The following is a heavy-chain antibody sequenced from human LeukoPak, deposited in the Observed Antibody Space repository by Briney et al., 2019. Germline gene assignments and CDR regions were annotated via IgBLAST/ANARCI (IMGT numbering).Heavy chain of an antibody. CDR1: GGTFSSYA. D-gene: IGHD1-26*01. V-gene: IGHV1-69*13. J-gene: IGHJ4*02. CDR3: ARDRAVQRDGLSGRALGYFDY. Sequence: SVKVSCKASGGTFSSYAISWVRQAPGQGLEWMRGIIPIFGTANYAQKFQGRVTITADESTSTAYMELSSLRSEDTAVYYCARDRAVQRDGLSGRALGYFDYWGQGTLVTVSS. CDR2: IIPIFGTA.